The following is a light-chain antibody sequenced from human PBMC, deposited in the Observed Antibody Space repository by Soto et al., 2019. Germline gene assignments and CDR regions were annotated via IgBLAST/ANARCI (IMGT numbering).Light chain of an antibody. CDR3: QQSYNTPWT. Sequence: DIQMTQSPSSLSASVGDRVTITCRASQSIVSYLNWYHQNPGKAPKLLIYAASSLQSGVPSRFSGSGSGTDFTLTISSLQPEDSATYYCQQSYNTPWTLGQGTKVEVK. J-gene: IGKJ1*01. V-gene: IGKV1-39*01. CDR2: AAS. CDR1: QSIVSY.